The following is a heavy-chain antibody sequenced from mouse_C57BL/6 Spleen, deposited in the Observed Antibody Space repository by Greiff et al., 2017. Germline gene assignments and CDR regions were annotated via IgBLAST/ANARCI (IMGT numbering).Heavy chain of an antibody. Sequence: VQLQQSGPELVKPGASVKISCKASGYSFTGYYMNWVKQSPEKSLEWIGEINPSTGGTTYNQKFKAKATLTVDKSSSTAYMQLKSLTSEDSAVYYCARSTAQGYAMDYWGQGTSVTVSS. J-gene: IGHJ4*01. CDR1: GYSFTGYY. CDR2: INPSTGGT. D-gene: IGHD3-2*02. V-gene: IGHV1-42*01. CDR3: ARSTAQGYAMDY.